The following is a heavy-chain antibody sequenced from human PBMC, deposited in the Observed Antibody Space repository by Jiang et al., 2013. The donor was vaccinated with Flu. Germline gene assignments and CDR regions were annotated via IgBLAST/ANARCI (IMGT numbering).Heavy chain of an antibody. V-gene: IGHV1-69*01. CDR2: IIPIFGTA. Sequence: SYAISVGCDRPLDKGLSGVGGIIPIFGTANYAQKFQGRVTITADESTSTAYMELSSLRSEDTAVYYCASLGRRVVTYPPAWGQGTLVTVSS. J-gene: IGHJ4*02. D-gene: IGHD2-21*02. CDR3: ASLGRRVVTYPPA. CDR1: SYA.